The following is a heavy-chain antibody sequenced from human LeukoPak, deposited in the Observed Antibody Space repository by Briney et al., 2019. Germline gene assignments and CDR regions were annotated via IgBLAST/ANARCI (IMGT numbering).Heavy chain of an antibody. CDR1: GFTFSSYS. CDR3: ARDSGSRSDY. V-gene: IGHV3-21*01. J-gene: IGHJ4*02. CDR2: ISSGSSYI. Sequence: PGGSLRLSCAASGFTFSSYSMNWVRQAPGKGLEWVSSISSGSSYIYYADSVKGRFTISRDNAKNSLYLLMNSLRAEDTAVYYCARDSGSRSDYWGQGTLVTVSS. D-gene: IGHD1-26*01.